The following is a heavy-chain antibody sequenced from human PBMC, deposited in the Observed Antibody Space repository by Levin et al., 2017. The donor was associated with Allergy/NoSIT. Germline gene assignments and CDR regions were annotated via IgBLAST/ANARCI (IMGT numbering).Heavy chain of an antibody. CDR3: TCRAIDP. CDR1: GFALNNAW. CDR2: ISDKTNGGTT. J-gene: IGHJ5*02. V-gene: IGHV3-15*01. Sequence: GGSLRLSCAASGFALNNAWVSWGRQAPGKGLEWVGRISDKTNGGTTDYAALVRGRFTVSRDDSKNTVYLEMNSLQTEDTAVYYCTCRAIDPWGQGTLVTVSS.